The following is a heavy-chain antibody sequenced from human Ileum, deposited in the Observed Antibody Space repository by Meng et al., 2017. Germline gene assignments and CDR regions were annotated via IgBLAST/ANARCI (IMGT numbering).Heavy chain of an antibody. CDR2: IRSKANSYAT. J-gene: IGHJ3*01. CDR3: TRAFQCGNSSDAFDF. CDR1: GITFSGSA. Sequence: GESLKISCAASGITFSGSAMHWVRQASGKGLEWVGRIRSKANSYATTYGASVKGRFTISRDDSKDTAYLQMNSLKTENTALYYCTRAFQCGNSSDAFDFWGQGTMVTVSS. V-gene: IGHV3-73*01. D-gene: IGHD6-6*01.